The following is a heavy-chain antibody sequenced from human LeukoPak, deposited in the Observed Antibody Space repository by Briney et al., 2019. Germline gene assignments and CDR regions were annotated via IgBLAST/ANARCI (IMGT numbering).Heavy chain of an antibody. CDR1: GFTFSSYE. J-gene: IGHJ3*02. D-gene: IGHD6-13*01. Sequence: GGSLRLSCAASGFTFSSYEMNWVRQAPGKGLEWVSYISSSGSTIYYADSVKGRFTTSRDNAKNSLYLQMNSLRAEDTAVYYCAREVAAAGPRNAFDIWGQGTMVTVSS. CDR3: AREVAAAGPRNAFDI. CDR2: ISSSGSTI. V-gene: IGHV3-48*03.